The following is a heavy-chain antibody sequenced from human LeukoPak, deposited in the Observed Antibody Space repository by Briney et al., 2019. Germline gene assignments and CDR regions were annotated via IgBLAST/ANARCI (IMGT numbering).Heavy chain of an antibody. D-gene: IGHD2-2*02. Sequence: GGSLRLSCAASGFTFSSSAMSWVRQAPGKGLEWVSAISNNGGYTYYADSVQGRFTISRDNSKSTLCLQMNSLRAEDTAVYYCAKALDIVVVPAAITYYYGMDVWGQGTTVTVSS. CDR1: GFTFSSSA. V-gene: IGHV3-23*01. CDR2: ISNNGGYT. J-gene: IGHJ6*02. CDR3: AKALDIVVVPAAITYYYGMDV.